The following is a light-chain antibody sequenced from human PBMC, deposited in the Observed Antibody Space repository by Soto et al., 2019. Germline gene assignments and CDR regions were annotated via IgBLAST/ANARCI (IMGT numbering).Light chain of an antibody. J-gene: IGKJ4*01. CDR3: QQYSSSPPT. Sequence: EIVLTQSPGTLSLSPGDRATLSCRASQSLSSRYLAWYRQKPGQAPRLLIYGASNRATGIPDRFSGSGSGTDFTLTISRLEPDDCAVYYCQQYSSSPPTFGGGTKVEIK. CDR2: GAS. CDR1: QSLSSRY. V-gene: IGKV3-20*01.